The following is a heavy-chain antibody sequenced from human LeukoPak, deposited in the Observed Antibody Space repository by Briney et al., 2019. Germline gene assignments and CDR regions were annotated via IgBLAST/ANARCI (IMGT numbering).Heavy chain of an antibody. J-gene: IGHJ5*02. CDR3: ARDKEDIVVVPAANIHP. CDR2: ISSSSYI. Sequence: PGGSLRLSCAASGFTFSRYSMNWVRQAPGKGLEWVSSISSSSYIYYADSVKGRFTISRDNAKNSLYLQMNSLRAEDTAVYYCARDKEDIVVVPAANIHPWGQGTLVTVSS. CDR1: GFTFSRYS. V-gene: IGHV3-21*01. D-gene: IGHD2-2*01.